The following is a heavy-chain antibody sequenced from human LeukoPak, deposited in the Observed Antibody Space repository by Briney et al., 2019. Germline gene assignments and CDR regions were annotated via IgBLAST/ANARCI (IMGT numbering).Heavy chain of an antibody. J-gene: IGHJ4*02. CDR2: ISSSGSTI. CDR3: ARDLDYYDRIFDY. D-gene: IGHD3-22*01. V-gene: IGHV3-11*01. Sequence: KTGGSLRLSCAASGFTFSDYYMSWIRQAPGKGLEWVSYISSSGSTIYYADSVKGRFTISRDNAKNSLYLQMNSLRAEDTAVYYCARDLDYYDRIFDYWGQGTLVTVSS. CDR1: GFTFSDYY.